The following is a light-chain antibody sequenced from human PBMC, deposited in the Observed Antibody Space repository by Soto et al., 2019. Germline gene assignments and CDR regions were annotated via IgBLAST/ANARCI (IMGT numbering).Light chain of an antibody. J-gene: IGKJ1*01. V-gene: IGKV3-20*01. Sequence: EIVLTQSPGTLSLSPGERATLSCRASQSVSSSYLAWYQQKPGQAPRLLIYGESSRTTGIPDRFSGSGSGTDFTLTISRLEPEDFAMYYCRQYGSSPTFGQGTKVDIK. CDR3: RQYGSSPT. CDR1: QSVSSSY. CDR2: GES.